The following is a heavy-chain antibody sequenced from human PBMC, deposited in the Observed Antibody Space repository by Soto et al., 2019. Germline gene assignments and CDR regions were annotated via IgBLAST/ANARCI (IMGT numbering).Heavy chain of an antibody. Sequence: EVQLLESGGGLVQPGGSLRLSCAASGFTFSSYAMSWVRQAPGKGLEWVSAIIGSGGSTYYADSVKGRFTISRDNSKNTLYLQMKSLRAEDTAVYYCAKGLNRYDFWSGYYPLFDYWGQGTLVTVSS. CDR3: AKGLNRYDFWSGYYPLFDY. D-gene: IGHD3-3*01. V-gene: IGHV3-23*01. CDR2: IIGSGGST. J-gene: IGHJ4*02. CDR1: GFTFSSYA.